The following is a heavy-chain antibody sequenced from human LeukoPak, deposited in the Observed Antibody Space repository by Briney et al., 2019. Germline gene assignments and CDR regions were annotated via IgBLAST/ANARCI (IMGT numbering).Heavy chain of an antibody. D-gene: IGHD6-13*01. CDR3: AKDSRPGIAAAGPKKR. CDR1: GFTFDDYA. CDR2: ISWNSGSI. Sequence: GGSLRLSCAASGFTFDDYAMHWVRHAPGKGLEWVTGISWNSGSIGYADSVKGRFTISRNNAKNSLYLRMNSLRAEDTALYYCAKDSRPGIAAAGPKKRWGQGTLVTVSS. J-gene: IGHJ4*02. V-gene: IGHV3-9*01.